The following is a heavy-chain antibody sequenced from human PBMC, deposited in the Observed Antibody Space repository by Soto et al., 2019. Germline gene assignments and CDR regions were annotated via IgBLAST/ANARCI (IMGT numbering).Heavy chain of an antibody. J-gene: IGHJ2*01. CDR3: ARRMDYYDNTAPCYFDL. CDR1: GFTFSSYA. Sequence: GGCLRLSCSASGFTFSSYAMSWVRQAPGKGLEWVSAISGSGGSTYYADSVKGRFTISRDNSKNTLYLQMDSLRAEDTAVYYCARRMDYYDNTAPCYFDLRSRRTLVTVS. CDR2: ISGSGGST. D-gene: IGHD3-22*01. V-gene: IGHV3-23*01.